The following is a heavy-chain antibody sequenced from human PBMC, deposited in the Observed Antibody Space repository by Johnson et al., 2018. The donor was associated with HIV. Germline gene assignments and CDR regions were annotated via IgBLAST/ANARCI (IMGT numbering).Heavy chain of an antibody. CDR2: INSDGSST. V-gene: IGHV3-74*02. D-gene: IGHD3-22*01. Sequence: VQLVESGGGVAQPGRSLRLSCAASGFTFSFYAMHWVRQAPGKGLEWVSRINSDGSSTSYADSVKGRFTISRDNAKNTLYLQMNSLRAEDTAVYFCAKVRSGYTEIDAFDIWGQGTMVTVSS. CDR1: GFTFSFYA. J-gene: IGHJ3*02. CDR3: AKVRSGYTEIDAFDI.